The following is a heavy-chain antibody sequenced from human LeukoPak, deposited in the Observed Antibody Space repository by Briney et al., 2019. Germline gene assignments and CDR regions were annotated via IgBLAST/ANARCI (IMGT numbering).Heavy chain of an antibody. V-gene: IGHV4-34*01. CDR3: AGNPYYYDSSGYWCAFDI. CDR1: GGSFSGYY. J-gene: IGHJ3*02. CDR2: INHSGST. Sequence: SETLFLTCAVYGGSFSGYYWSWIRQPPGKGLEWIGEINHSGSTNYNPSLKSRVTISVDTSKNQFSLKLSSVTAADTAVYYCAGNPYYYDSSGYWCAFDIWGQGTMVTVSS. D-gene: IGHD3-22*01.